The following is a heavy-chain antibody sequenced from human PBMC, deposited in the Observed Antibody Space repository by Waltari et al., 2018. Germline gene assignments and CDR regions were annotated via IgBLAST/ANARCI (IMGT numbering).Heavy chain of an antibody. CDR3: ARAHSGSYSYVNWFDP. J-gene: IGHJ5*02. CDR2: IYHSGST. CDR1: GYSISSGYY. D-gene: IGHD1-26*01. V-gene: IGHV4-38-2*01. Sequence: QVQLQESGPGLVKPSETLSLTCAVSGYSISSGYYWGWIRQPPEKGLEWIGSIYHSGSTYYTPSRKSRVTISIDTSKNQFSLRLSSVTAADTAVYYCARAHSGSYSYVNWFDPWGQGTLVTVSS.